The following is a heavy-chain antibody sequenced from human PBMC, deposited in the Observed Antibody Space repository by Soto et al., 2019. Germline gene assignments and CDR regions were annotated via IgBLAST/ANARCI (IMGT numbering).Heavy chain of an antibody. V-gene: IGHV3-21*02. D-gene: IGHD3-22*01. CDR2: ISSSAIYI. CDR1: GFNFITYS. Sequence: EVQLVESGGGPVRPGGSLRLSCAASGFNFITYSLNWVRQAPGKGLEWVASISSSAIYIDYADSVKGRFTISRDNANNSLYLQMNSLRAEVTATYYCVRDGLDYYDTERLYFDKWGQGTLVTVSS. CDR3: VRDGLDYYDTERLYFDK. J-gene: IGHJ4*02.